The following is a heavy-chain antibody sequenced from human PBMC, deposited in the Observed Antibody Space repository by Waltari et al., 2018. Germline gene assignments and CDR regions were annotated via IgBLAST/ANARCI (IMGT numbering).Heavy chain of an antibody. CDR1: GYSFTSYW. CDR3: ARHVVPAVSYYYMDV. D-gene: IGHD2-2*01. Sequence: EVQLVQSGAEVTKPGESLKISCKGSGYSFTSYWIGWVRQMPGKGLEWMGIIYPGDSDTRYSPSFQGQVTISADKSISTAYLQWSSLKASDTAMYYCARHVVPAVSYYYMDVWGKGTTVTVSS. J-gene: IGHJ6*03. V-gene: IGHV5-51*01. CDR2: IYPGDSDT.